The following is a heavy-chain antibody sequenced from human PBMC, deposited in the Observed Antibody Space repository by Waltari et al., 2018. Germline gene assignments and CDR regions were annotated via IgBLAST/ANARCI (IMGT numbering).Heavy chain of an antibody. J-gene: IGHJ4*02. CDR2: TRFDGINK. CDR3: VKDRRGYTYEYG. CDR1: GFNFNFYG. D-gene: IGHD5-18*01. Sequence: QVFLVESGGGVVQPGDSLGISGVSSGFNFNFYGMHWVRQAPGKGLEWVAFTRFDGINKHYADSVKGRFTISRDNIKNTLYLQMNSLRGEDTALYYCVKDRRGYTYEYGWGQGTLVTVSS. V-gene: IGHV3-30*02.